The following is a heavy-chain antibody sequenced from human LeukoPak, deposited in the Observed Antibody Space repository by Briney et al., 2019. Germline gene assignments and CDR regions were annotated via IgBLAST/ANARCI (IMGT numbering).Heavy chain of an antibody. D-gene: IGHD3-9*01. V-gene: IGHV4-34*01. CDR1: GGSFSGYY. Sequence: SETLSLTCAVYGGSFSGYYWSWIRQPPGKGLEWIGEINHSGSTNYNPSLKSRVTISVDTSKIQFSLKLSSVTAADTAVYYCARGKLIRYFDWLSRQFDYWGQGTLVTVSS. J-gene: IGHJ4*02. CDR3: ARGKLIRYFDWLSRQFDY. CDR2: INHSGST.